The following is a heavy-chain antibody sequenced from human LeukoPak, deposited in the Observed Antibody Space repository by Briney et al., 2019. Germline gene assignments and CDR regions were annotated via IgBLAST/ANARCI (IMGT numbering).Heavy chain of an antibody. CDR2: IIPFLDTP. CDR3: ARGGSYSMAIDF. D-gene: IGHD1-26*01. V-gene: IGHV1-69*01. J-gene: IGHJ4*02. Sequence: ASVKVSCKASGGTFRNYAFSWVRQAPGHGLEWMGGIIPFLDTPNYAQNFQGRVTIAAGESTTTVFMELSSLRSEDTAFYYCARGGSYSMAIDFWGQGTLVTVSS. CDR1: GGTFRNYA.